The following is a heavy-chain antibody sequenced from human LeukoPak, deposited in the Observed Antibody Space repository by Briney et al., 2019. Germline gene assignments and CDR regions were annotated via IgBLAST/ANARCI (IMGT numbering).Heavy chain of an antibody. J-gene: IGHJ6*03. Sequence: GGSLRLSCAASGFTFDDYAMHWVRQAPGKGLEWVSGISWNSGSIGYADSVKGRFTISRDNAKNSLYLQMNSLRAEDTALYYCAKEEPIAVAGPRGGGYYYYYYMDVWGKGTTVTISS. CDR1: GFTFDDYA. V-gene: IGHV3-9*01. CDR3: AKEEPIAVAGPRGGGYYYYYYMDV. CDR2: ISWNSGSI. D-gene: IGHD6-19*01.